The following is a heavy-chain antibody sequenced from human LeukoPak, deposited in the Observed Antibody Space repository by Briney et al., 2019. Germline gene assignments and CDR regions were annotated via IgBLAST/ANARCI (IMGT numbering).Heavy chain of an antibody. CDR3: ARQGPDGYLDY. D-gene: IGHD5-24*01. CDR1: GYSLTSYW. CDR2: IYPGDPDT. J-gene: IGHJ4*02. V-gene: IGHV5-51*01. Sequence: GESLKISRKGSGYSLTSYWNAWVRQMPGKGLEWMGIIYPGDPDTRYSPSLQGQVTISAGKFLSTAYLQWSSLKASDTAIYYCARQGPDGYLDYWGQGTLVTVSS.